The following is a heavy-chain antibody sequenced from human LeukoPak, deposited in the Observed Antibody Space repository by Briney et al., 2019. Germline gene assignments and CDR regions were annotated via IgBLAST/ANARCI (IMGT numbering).Heavy chain of an antibody. V-gene: IGHV1-8*01. J-gene: IGHJ5*02. CDR1: GYTFSDYD. Sequence: GASVKVSCKASGYTFSDYDINWVRQAAGQGLEWMGWMNPITGSTGYVQKFRGRIIMTRDTSITTAFMELTSLTSDDTAIYYCVRVKRFPTVWFDPWGQGTLVSVSS. CDR2: MNPITGST. D-gene: IGHD4-17*01. CDR3: VRVKRFPTVWFDP.